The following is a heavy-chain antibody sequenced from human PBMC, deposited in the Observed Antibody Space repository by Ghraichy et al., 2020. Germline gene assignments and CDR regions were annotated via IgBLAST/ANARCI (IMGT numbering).Heavy chain of an antibody. CDR2: IYYSGST. CDR1: GGSISSYY. D-gene: IGHD6-19*01. J-gene: IGHJ4*02. Sequence: SETLSLTCTVSGGSISSYYWSWIRQPPGKGLEWIGYIYYSGSTNYNPSLKSRVTISVDTSKNQFSLKLSSVTAADTAVYYCAREGVAGGLNHFDYWGQGTLVTVSS. CDR3: AREGVAGGLNHFDY. V-gene: IGHV4-59*01.